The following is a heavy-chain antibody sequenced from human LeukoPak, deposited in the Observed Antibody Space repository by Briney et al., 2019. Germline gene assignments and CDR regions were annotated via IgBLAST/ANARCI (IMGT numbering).Heavy chain of an antibody. Sequence: PGGSLRLSCAASGFTFSGYGMHWVRQAPGKGLEWVAVISYDGSNKYYADSVKGRFTISRDNSKNTLYLRMNSLRAEDTAVYYCARDQYPSRYYYYYYGMDVWGQGTTVTVSS. J-gene: IGHJ6*02. V-gene: IGHV3-30*03. CDR1: GFTFSGYG. CDR3: ARDQYPSRYYYYYYGMDV. D-gene: IGHD4-11*01. CDR2: ISYDGSNK.